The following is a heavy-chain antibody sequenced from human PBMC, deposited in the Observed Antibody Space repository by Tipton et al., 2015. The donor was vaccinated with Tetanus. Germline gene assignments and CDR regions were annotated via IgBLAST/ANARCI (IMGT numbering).Heavy chain of an antibody. D-gene: IGHD2-2*01. CDR3: AREVPAAGHFDS. CDR2: IYHSGST. J-gene: IGHJ4*02. CDR1: GGSVSGSSHY. V-gene: IGHV4-61*01. Sequence: TLSLTCIVSGGSVSGSSHYWSWIRQPPGKPLEWVGYIYHSGSTNYNPSLKSRVTISVDTSKNQFSLKLSSVTAADTAIYYCAREVPAAGHFDSWGQGTLVTVSS.